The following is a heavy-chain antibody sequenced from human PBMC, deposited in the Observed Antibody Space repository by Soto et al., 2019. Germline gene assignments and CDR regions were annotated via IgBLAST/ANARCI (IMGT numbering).Heavy chain of an antibody. J-gene: IGHJ4*02. CDR2: IYSGGST. CDR1: GFTVSSNY. V-gene: IGHV3-53*04. CDR3: ARGCSGGSCCSGSKDY. D-gene: IGHD2-15*01. Sequence: EVQLVESGGGLVQPGGSLRLSCATSGFTVSSNYMSWVRQAPGKGLEWVSVIYSGGSTYYADSVKGRFTISRHNSKNTPYLQMNSLRAEDTAVYYCARGCSGGSCCSGSKDYWGQGTLVTVSS.